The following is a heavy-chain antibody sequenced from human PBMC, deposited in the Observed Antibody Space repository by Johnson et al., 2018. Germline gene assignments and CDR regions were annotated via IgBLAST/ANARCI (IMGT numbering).Heavy chain of an antibody. V-gene: IGHV3-23*04. J-gene: IGHJ6*02. CDR1: GFTFTSHS. D-gene: IGHD2-2*01. CDR3: ARDKSRYERLYYGMGV. Sequence: VQLVQSGGGLVQPGGSLRLSCAASGFTFTSHSMTWVRQIPGEGLQWVSSISGGGELTDYADAVKGRFSTTRDNSKKTLYLQMNSLSAEDTAIYYCARDKSRYERLYYGMGVWGQGTTVSVSS. CDR2: ISGGGELT.